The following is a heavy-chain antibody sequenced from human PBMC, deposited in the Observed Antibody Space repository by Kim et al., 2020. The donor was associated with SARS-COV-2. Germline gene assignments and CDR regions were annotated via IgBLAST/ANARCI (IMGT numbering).Heavy chain of an antibody. J-gene: IGHJ4*02. CDR3: AKGWGFEN. CDR1: GFTFSTHY. V-gene: IGHV3-7*01. CDR2: IKEDASDE. D-gene: IGHD3-16*01. Sequence: GGSLRLSCEASGFTFSTHYMSWVRQAPGKGLEWVANIKEDASDESYADTVKGRFTISRDNARNSLYLQMNNLRVDDTAVYYCAKGWGFENWGQGTLVTVS.